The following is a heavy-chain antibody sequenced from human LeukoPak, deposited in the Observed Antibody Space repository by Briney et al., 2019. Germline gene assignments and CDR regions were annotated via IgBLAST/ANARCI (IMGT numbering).Heavy chain of an antibody. CDR3: ASTFRTNYDFWSGYSLTFDY. J-gene: IGHJ4*02. D-gene: IGHD3-3*01. CDR2: INHSGST. Sequence: SETLSLTCAVYGGSFSGYYWSWIRQPPGKGLEWIGEINHSGSTNYNPSLKSRVTISVDTSKNQFSLKLSSVTAADTAVYYCASTFRTNYDFWSGYSLTFDYWGQGTLVTVSS. CDR1: GGSFSGYY. V-gene: IGHV4-34*01.